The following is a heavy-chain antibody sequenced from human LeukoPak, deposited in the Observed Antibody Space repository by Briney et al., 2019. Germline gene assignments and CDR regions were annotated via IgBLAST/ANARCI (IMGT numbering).Heavy chain of an antibody. CDR2: INQVGSEK. Sequence: GGSLRLSCAASGFTFSGHWMSWVRQAPGKGPEWVASINQVGSEKYYVDSVKGRFTISRDNAKNSLYLQMNSLRDEDTAVYYCARGINYDSYWGQGTLVTVSS. D-gene: IGHD3-22*01. CDR1: GFTFSGHW. V-gene: IGHV3-7*01. J-gene: IGHJ4*02. CDR3: ARGINYDSY.